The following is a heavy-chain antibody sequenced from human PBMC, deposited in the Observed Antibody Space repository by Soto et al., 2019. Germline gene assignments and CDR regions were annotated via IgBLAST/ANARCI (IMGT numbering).Heavy chain of an antibody. CDR1: GYSFTSYW. J-gene: IGHJ6*02. CDR3: ARSITMVRGVVYYGMDV. CDR2: IDPSDSYT. Sequence: EVQLVQSGAEVKKPGESLRISCKGSGYSFTSYWISWVRQMPGKGLEWMGRIDPSDSYTNYSPSFQGHVTISADKSISTAHLQWSSLNASDTAMYYCARSITMVRGVVYYGMDVWGQGTTVTVSS. V-gene: IGHV5-10-1*01. D-gene: IGHD3-10*01.